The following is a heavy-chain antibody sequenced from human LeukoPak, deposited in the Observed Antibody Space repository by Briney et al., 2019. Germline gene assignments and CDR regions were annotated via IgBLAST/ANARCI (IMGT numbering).Heavy chain of an antibody. CDR1: GGSISSSNW. V-gene: IGHV4-4*02. D-gene: IGHD3-3*01. CDR2: IYHSGST. J-gene: IGHJ3*02. Sequence: SETLSLTCAVSGGSISSSNWWSWVRQPPGQGLEWIGEIYHSGSTNYNPSLKSRVTISVDKSKNQFSLKLSSVTAADTAVYYCARASFSGVVKNAFDIWGQGTMVTVSS. CDR3: ARASFSGVVKNAFDI.